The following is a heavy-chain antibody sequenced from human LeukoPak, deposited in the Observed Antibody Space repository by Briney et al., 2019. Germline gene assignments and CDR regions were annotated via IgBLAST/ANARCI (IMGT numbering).Heavy chain of an antibody. CDR1: GGSISSSNW. CDR2: IYHSGST. D-gene: IGHD3-10*01. CDR3: ARHRALSNVLLWFGTRGYFDY. Sequence: SETLSLTCAVSGGSISSSNWWSWVRQPPGKGLEWIGEIYHSGSTNYNPSLNSRVTISVDTSKNQFSLKLSSVTAADTAVYYCARHRALSNVLLWFGTRGYFDYWGQGTLVTVSS. J-gene: IGHJ4*02. V-gene: IGHV4-4*02.